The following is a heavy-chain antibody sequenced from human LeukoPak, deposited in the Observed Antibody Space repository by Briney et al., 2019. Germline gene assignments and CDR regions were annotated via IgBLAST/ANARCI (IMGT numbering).Heavy chain of an antibody. Sequence: SETLSLTCTVSAGSISSYYWSWIRQPPGKGLEWIGYIYYSGSTNYNPSLKSRVTISVDTSKNQFSLKLSSVTAADTAVYYCARAHCSGGSCYPDYWGQGTLVTVSS. CDR2: IYYSGST. J-gene: IGHJ4*02. V-gene: IGHV4-59*01. D-gene: IGHD2-15*01. CDR1: AGSISSYY. CDR3: ARAHCSGGSCYPDY.